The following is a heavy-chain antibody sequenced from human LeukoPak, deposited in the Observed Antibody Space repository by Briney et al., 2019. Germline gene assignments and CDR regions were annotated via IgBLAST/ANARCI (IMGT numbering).Heavy chain of an antibody. CDR1: GYSISSGYY. D-gene: IGHD3-3*01. CDR2: IYHSGST. J-gene: IGHJ4*02. V-gene: IGHV4-38-2*02. Sequence: SETLSLTCTVSGYSISSGYYWGWIRQPPGKGLEWIGSIYHSGSTYYNPSLKSRVTISVDTSKNQFSLKLSFVTAADTAVYYCARDRLLPDFWSGHYVDYWGQGTLVTVSS. CDR3: ARDRLLPDFWSGHYVDY.